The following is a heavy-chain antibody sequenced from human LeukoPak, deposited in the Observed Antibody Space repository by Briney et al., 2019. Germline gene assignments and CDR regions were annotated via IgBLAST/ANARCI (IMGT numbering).Heavy chain of an antibody. CDR2: MHHRGST. V-gene: IGHV4-59*08. CDR3: ARHAAVEGSSGWSPLWWFDP. D-gene: IGHD6-19*01. J-gene: IGHJ5*02. CDR1: GGSIRSYY. Sequence: PSGALSLTCTVSGGSIRSYYWSWIRQPPGKGLEWIGYMHHRGSTKNNIYLKSRVTISLETSMSQFPLKLSSVTAADTAVYYCARHAAVEGSSGWSPLWWFDPWGQGTLVTVSS.